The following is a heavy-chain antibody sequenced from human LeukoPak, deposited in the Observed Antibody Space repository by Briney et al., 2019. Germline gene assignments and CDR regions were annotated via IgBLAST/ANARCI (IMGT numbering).Heavy chain of an antibody. CDR2: IYYSGST. CDR3: ARAFYDYVWGSYRHEYFQH. V-gene: IGHV4-31*03. D-gene: IGHD3-16*02. Sequence: KTSETLSLTCTVSGGSISSGGYYWSWIRQHPGKGLEWIGYIYYSGSTYYNPSLKSRVTISVDTSKNQFSLKLSSVTAADTAVYYCARAFYDYVWGSYRHEYFQHWGQGTLVTVSS. CDR1: GGSISSGGYY. J-gene: IGHJ1*01.